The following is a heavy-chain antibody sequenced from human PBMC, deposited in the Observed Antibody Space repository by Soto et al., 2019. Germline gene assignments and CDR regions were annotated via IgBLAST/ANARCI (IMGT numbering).Heavy chain of an antibody. Sequence: QMQLVQSGPEVKKPGTSVKVSCKASGFTFTSSAMQWVRQARGQRLEWIGWIVVGSGNTNYSQKFQERVTITRNMSTSTAYMELSSLRSEDTAVYYCSAAENYYDSSGHFDYWGQGTVVTVSS. V-gene: IGHV1-58*02. CDR3: SAAENYYDSSGHFDY. CDR1: GFTFTSSA. D-gene: IGHD3-22*01. CDR2: IVVGSGNT. J-gene: IGHJ4*02.